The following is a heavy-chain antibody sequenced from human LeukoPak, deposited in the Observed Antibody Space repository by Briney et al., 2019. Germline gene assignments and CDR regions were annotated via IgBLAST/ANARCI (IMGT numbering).Heavy chain of an antibody. D-gene: IGHD4-11*01. CDR3: ARESGYSNYDPGRYYYYMDG. CDR2: IYSGGST. J-gene: IGHJ6*03. CDR1: RFTLSSNY. Sequence: GGSLRLSCAASRFTLSSNYMSCGRQGLGKGLEWVSVIYSGGSTYNADSVKGRFTNSRDNSKNTLYLQMNSLRAEDTAVYYCARESGYSNYDPGRYYYYMDGGGKGTTVTVS. V-gene: IGHV3-53*01.